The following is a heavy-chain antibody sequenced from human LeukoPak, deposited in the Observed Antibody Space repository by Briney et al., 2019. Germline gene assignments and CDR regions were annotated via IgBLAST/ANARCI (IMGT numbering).Heavy chain of an antibody. Sequence: GGSLRLSCAASGFTSSSYSLNWVRQAPGKGLKWVSSMSSSSNFIYYADSLKGRFTISRDNAKNSLYLQMNSLRAEDTAVYYCARDLNWGFDYWGQGTLVTVSS. V-gene: IGHV3-21*01. J-gene: IGHJ4*02. CDR2: MSSSSNFI. CDR3: ARDLNWGFDY. D-gene: IGHD7-27*01. CDR1: GFTSSSYS.